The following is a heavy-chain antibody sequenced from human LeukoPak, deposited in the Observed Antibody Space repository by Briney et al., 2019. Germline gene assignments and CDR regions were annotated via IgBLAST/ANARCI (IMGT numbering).Heavy chain of an antibody. CDR2: IYYSGST. CDR3: ARPAPRYGSGVRDAFDI. V-gene: IGHV4-59*05. D-gene: IGHD3-10*01. Sequence: SETLSLTCTVSGGSISSYYWSWIRQPAGKGLEWIGSIYYSGSTYYNPSLKSRVTISVDTSKNQFSLKLSSVTAADTAVYYCARPAPRYGSGVRDAFDIWGQGTMVTVSS. CDR1: GGSISSYY. J-gene: IGHJ3*02.